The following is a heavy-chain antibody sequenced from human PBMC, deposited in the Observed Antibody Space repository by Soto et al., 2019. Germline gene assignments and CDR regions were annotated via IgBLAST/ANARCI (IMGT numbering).Heavy chain of an antibody. V-gene: IGHV1-8*01. Sequence: ASVKVSCKPSGYTFTKNFINWVRQAPGQGLEWIGWMNPNSGNTGYAQKFKGRVTMTRSTSLGTAYIELSSLTSDDTAVYYCARVMSADHSDYWGHGTLVTVSS. CDR1: GYTFTKNF. CDR2: MNPNSGNT. CDR3: ARVMSADHSDY. D-gene: IGHD2-8*01. J-gene: IGHJ4*01.